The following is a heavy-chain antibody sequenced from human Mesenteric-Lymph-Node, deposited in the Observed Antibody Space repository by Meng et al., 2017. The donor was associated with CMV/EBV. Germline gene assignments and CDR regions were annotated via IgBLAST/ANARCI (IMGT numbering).Heavy chain of an antibody. CDR1: VFTFSSYS. J-gene: IGHJ4*02. V-gene: IGHV3-21*01. CDR2: IGSSSSYI. CDR3: ARDYCSSSSCLDY. Sequence: AASVFTFSSYSMNWVRQAPGKGLEWVSSIGSSSSYIYYADSVKGRFTISRDNAKNSLYLQMNSLRAEDTAVYYCARDYCSSSSCLDYWGQGTLVTVSS. D-gene: IGHD2-2*01.